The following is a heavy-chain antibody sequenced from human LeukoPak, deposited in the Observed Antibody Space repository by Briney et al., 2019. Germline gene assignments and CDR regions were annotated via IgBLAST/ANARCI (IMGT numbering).Heavy chain of an antibody. J-gene: IGHJ4*02. CDR1: GFTFSSYE. Sequence: GGSLRLSCAASGFTFSSYEMNWVRQAPGKGLEWVAQIKPDGSDKYYVDSVKGRFTISRDNAKNSLYLQMNSLRAEDTAVYYCAREGDGKSDYWGQGTLVTVSS. CDR3: AREGDGKSDY. CDR2: IKPDGSDK. D-gene: IGHD2-21*02. V-gene: IGHV3-7*01.